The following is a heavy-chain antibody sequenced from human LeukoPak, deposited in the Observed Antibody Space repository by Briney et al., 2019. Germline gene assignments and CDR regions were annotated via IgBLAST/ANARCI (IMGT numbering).Heavy chain of an antibody. D-gene: IGHD3-22*01. V-gene: IGHV1-2*06. J-gene: IGHJ6*02. CDR1: GYTFTGYY. CDR2: INPNSGGT. CDR3: ARDRSLIIKDYYYYGMDV. Sequence: GASVKVSFKASGYTFTGYYMHWVRQAPGQGLEWMGRINPNSGGTNYAQKFQGRVTMTRDTSISTAYMELSRLRSDDTAVYYCARDRSLIIKDYYYYGMDVWGQGTTVTVSS.